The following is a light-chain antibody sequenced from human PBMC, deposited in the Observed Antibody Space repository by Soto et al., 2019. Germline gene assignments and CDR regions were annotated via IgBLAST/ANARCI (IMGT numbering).Light chain of an antibody. V-gene: IGKV3-15*01. CDR3: QQYKMWWT. J-gene: IGKJ1*01. CDR2: GAS. CDR1: QSVNSD. Sequence: EIGMTQSPAALSVSPGERATLSCRASQSVNSDLAWYQQKPGQAPRLLIYGASTRATGIPARFSDSGSGTEFTLTISSLQSEDFAVYYCQQYKMWWTFGQGTRVEIK.